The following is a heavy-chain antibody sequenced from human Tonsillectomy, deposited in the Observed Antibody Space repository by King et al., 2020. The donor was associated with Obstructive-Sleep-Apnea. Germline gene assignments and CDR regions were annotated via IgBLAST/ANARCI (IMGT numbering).Heavy chain of an antibody. D-gene: IGHD3-10*01. V-gene: IGHV1-69*09. CDR3: AGSITMVRGVRWFDP. CDR1: GGTFSSYA. Sequence: VQLVQSGAEVKKPGSSVKVSCKASGGTFSSYAISWVRQAPGQGLEWMGRIIPILGIANYAQKFQGRVTITADKSTSTAYMELSSLRSEDTAVYYCAGSITMVRGVRWFDPWGQGTLVTVSS. CDR2: IIPILGIA. J-gene: IGHJ5*02.